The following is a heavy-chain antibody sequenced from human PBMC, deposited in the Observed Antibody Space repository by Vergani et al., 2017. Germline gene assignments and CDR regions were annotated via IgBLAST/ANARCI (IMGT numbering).Heavy chain of an antibody. CDR3: ARGILTGYSRPYYFDY. V-gene: IGHV4-59*01. J-gene: IGHJ4*02. CDR1: GGSISSYY. Sequence: QVQLQESGPGLVKPSETLCLTCTVSGGSISSYYWSWIRQPPGKGLEWIGYIYYSGSTNYNPSLKSRVTISVDTSKNQFSLKLSSVTAADTAVYYCARGILTGYSRPYYFDYWGQGTLVTVSS. CDR2: IYYSGST. D-gene: IGHD3-9*01.